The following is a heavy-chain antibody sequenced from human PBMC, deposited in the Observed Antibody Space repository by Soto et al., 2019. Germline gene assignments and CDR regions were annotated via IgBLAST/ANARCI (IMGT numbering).Heavy chain of an antibody. Sequence: SETLSLTCTVSGSSISNYYWSWIRQPAGKGLEWIGRLYPSGSTNYNPSLKSRVTMSVDTSKNQFSLRLSSVTAAYTAVYYCARDYSGSWYSDLWGQGTLVTVSS. CDR3: ARDYSGSWYSDL. D-gene: IGHD6-13*01. V-gene: IGHV4-4*07. CDR2: LYPSGST. J-gene: IGHJ4*02. CDR1: GSSISNYY.